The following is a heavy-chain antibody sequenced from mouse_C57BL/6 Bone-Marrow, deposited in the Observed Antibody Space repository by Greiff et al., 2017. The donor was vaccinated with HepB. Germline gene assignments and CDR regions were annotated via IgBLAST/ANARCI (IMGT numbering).Heavy chain of an antibody. CDR2: ISSGSSTI. CDR1: GFTFSDYG. J-gene: IGHJ2*01. Sequence: EVKLVESGGGLVKPGGSLKLSCAASGFTFSDYGMHWVRQAPEKGLEWVAYISSGSSTIYYADTVKGRFTISRDNAKNTPFLQMTSLRSEDTAMYYCARGLLPFDYWGQGTTLTVSS. V-gene: IGHV5-17*01. CDR3: ARGLLPFDY. D-gene: IGHD2-3*01.